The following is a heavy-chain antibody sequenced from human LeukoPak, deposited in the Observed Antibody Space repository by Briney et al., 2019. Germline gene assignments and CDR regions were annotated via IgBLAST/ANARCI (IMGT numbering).Heavy chain of an antibody. CDR1: GGTFSSYA. CDR3: ASGDYSSGWYWNY. V-gene: IGHV1-69*05. J-gene: IGHJ4*02. Sequence: ASVKVSCKXSGGTFSSYAISWVRQAPGQGLEWMGGIIPIFGTANYSQKFQGRVTITTDESTSTAYMELSSLRSEDTAVYYCASGDYSSGWYWNYWGQGTLVTVSS. D-gene: IGHD6-19*01. CDR2: IIPIFGTA.